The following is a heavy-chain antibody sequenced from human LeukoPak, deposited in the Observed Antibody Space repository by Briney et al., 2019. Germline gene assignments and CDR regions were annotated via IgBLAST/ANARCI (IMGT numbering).Heavy chain of an antibody. D-gene: IGHD3-22*01. Sequence: AGSLRLSCAASGFTFSSYAMSWVRQAPGKGLEWVSTLSGSGGNTYYADSVKGRVTISRDNSKNTLYLQMNSLRAADTAVYLCAKGSYYYDSADYFNYWGQGNLVTVSS. J-gene: IGHJ4*02. CDR2: LSGSGGNT. V-gene: IGHV3-23*01. CDR1: GFTFSSYA. CDR3: AKGSYYYDSADYFNY.